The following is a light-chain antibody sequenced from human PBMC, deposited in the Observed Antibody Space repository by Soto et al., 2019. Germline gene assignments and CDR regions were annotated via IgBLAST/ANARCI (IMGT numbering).Light chain of an antibody. V-gene: IGKV1-9*01. CDR3: QQYNHYPRT. CDR2: AAS. CDR1: QGSSSY. J-gene: IGKJ3*01. Sequence: IQLTQSPSSLSASVGSRVPSTSRASQGSSSYLAWYQQTPGKAPTLLIYAASTLHSGVPSRFSGSGSGTDFTLTISSLQPEDFAIYSCQQYNHYPRTFGPGTKVDIK.